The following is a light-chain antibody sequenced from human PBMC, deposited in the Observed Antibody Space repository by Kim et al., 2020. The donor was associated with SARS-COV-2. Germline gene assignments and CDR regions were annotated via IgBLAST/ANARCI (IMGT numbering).Light chain of an antibody. CDR3: QVWDSRTVV. V-gene: IGLV3-9*01. J-gene: IGLJ2*01. Sequence: VALGQTDTIPCGGNNIENKKVHWYHQRPGQAPVLVMYRDKKRPSGIPERLSGSNSGNTATLTISRVEAGDEGDYYCQVWDSRTVVFGGGTQLTVL. CDR1: NIENKK. CDR2: RDK.